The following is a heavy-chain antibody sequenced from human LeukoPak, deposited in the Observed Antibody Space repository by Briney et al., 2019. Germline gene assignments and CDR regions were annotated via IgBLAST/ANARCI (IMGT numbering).Heavy chain of an antibody. CDR2: INTNTGNP. Sequence: GASVKVSCKASGYTFTRYAMNWVRQAPGQGLKWMGWINTNTGNPAYAQGFTGRFVFSLDTSVSTAYLQISSLKAEDTAVYYCARFPPSGSHPYSYYGMDVWGQGTTVTVSS. D-gene: IGHD1-26*01. J-gene: IGHJ6*02. CDR3: ARFPPSGSHPYSYYGMDV. CDR1: GYTFTRYA. V-gene: IGHV7-4-1*02.